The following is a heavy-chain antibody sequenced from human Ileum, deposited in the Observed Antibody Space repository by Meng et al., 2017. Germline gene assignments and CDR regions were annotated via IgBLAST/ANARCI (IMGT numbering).Heavy chain of an antibody. V-gene: IGHV4-4*02. CDR1: GGSFSSGNW. Sequence: QMQLQESGSGLVKPSGTLSLTCGVSGGSFSSGNWWGWVRQPPGKGLEWIGEIFHTGNTNYNPSLQSRVSLSIDKSKNQFSLKVISVTAADTAVYYCVNYCSGGKCSPNEKTQHWGQGTLVTVSS. CDR2: IFHTGNT. J-gene: IGHJ1*01. D-gene: IGHD2-15*01. CDR3: VNYCSGGKCSPNEKTQH.